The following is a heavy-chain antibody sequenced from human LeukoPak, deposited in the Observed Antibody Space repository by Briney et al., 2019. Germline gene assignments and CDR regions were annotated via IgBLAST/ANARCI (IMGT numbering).Heavy chain of an antibody. V-gene: IGHV4-59*01. D-gene: IGHD2-2*01. CDR1: GGSISGSY. CDR3: ARVSGRYCSTTSCREIVKFDY. CDR2: IHYSGST. Sequence: SETLSLTCTVSGGSISGSYWSWIRQPPGKGLEWIGYIHYSGSTNSNPSLKSRVTISVDTSRNQFSLNLSSVTAADTAVYYCARVSGRYCSTTSCREIVKFDYWGQGTLVTVSS. J-gene: IGHJ4*02.